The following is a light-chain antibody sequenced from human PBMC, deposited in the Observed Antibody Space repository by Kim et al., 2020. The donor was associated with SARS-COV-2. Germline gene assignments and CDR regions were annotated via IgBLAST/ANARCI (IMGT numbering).Light chain of an antibody. V-gene: IGKV1-27*01. Sequence: IQMTQSPSSLSVSVGDGVTITCRASQGISNHLAWYQQKPVKAPKLLIYAASALQSGVPSRFSGSGSGTDFTLTISSLQPEDVATYYCQKYNSAPWTFGQGTKVDIK. CDR1: QGISNH. J-gene: IGKJ1*01. CDR2: AAS. CDR3: QKYNSAPWT.